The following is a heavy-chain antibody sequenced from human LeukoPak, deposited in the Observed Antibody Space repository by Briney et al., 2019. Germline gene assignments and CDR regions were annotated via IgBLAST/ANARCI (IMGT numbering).Heavy chain of an antibody. CDR1: GGTFSSYA. J-gene: IGHJ4*02. CDR3: ARDRSSYYDSSGYQYYFDY. CDR2: IMPFFGPA. D-gene: IGHD3-22*01. V-gene: IGHV1-69*13. Sequence: ASVKVSCKASGGTFSSYAISWVRQAPRQGLEGMGGIMPFFGPANYAKKFQGRVTITADESTSTAYMELSSLRSEDTAVYYCARDRSSYYDSSGYQYYFDYWGQGTLVTVSS.